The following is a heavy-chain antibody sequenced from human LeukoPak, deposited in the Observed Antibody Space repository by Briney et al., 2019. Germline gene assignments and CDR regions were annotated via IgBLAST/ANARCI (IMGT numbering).Heavy chain of an antibody. CDR1: GDSISSSSYY. J-gene: IGHJ4*02. CDR3: ARHVFGVDITDFDY. D-gene: IGHD3-3*01. CDR2: IYYSGST. V-gene: IGHV4-39*01. Sequence: SETLSLTCTVSGDSISSSSYYWGWIRQPPGTGLEWIGSIYYSGSTYYNPSLKSRVTISVDTSKNQFSLKLSSVTAADTAVYDCARHVFGVDITDFDYWGQGTLVTVSS.